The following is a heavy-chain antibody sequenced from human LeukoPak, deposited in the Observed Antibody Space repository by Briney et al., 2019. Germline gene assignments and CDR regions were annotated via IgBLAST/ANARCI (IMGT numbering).Heavy chain of an antibody. J-gene: IGHJ3*02. CDR2: INLDGTDV. V-gene: IGHV3-21*05. Sequence: GGSLRLSCAASGFSFSTHSMNWVRQAPGKGLEWISFINLDGTDVHYGESVKGRFTISRDNAKNSLYLQMHTLRAEDTAVYYCAGDGVGVLPGDAFDIWSQGTMVTVSS. CDR3: AGDGVGVLPGDAFDI. CDR1: GFSFSTHS. D-gene: IGHD1-26*01.